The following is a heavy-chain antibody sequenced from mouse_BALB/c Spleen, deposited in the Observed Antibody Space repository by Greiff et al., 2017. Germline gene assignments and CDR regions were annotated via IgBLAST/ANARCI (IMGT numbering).Heavy chain of an antibody. D-gene: IGHD2-14*01. Sequence: EVKVEESGGGLVQPGGSRKLSCAASGFAFSSYDMSWVRQTPEKRLEWVAYISSGGGSTYYPDTVKGRFTISRDNAKNTLYLQMSSLKSEDTAMYYCARQNRYDEGYYFDYWGQGTTLTVSS. J-gene: IGHJ2*01. CDR1: GFAFSSYD. CDR2: ISSGGGST. CDR3: ARQNRYDEGYYFDY. V-gene: IGHV5-12-1*01.